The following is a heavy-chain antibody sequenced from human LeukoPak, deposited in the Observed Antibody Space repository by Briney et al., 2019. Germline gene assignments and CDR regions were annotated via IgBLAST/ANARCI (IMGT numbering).Heavy chain of an antibody. CDR3: ARGWGPIVVVVAATPGNWFDP. Sequence: SETLSLTCAVYGGSFSGYYWSWIRQPPGKGLEGIGEINHSGSTNYNPSLKSRVTISVDTSKNQFSLKLSSVTAADTAVYYCARGWGPIVVVVAATPGNWFDPWGQGTLVTVSS. CDR1: GGSFSGYY. D-gene: IGHD2-15*01. CDR2: INHSGST. V-gene: IGHV4-34*01. J-gene: IGHJ5*02.